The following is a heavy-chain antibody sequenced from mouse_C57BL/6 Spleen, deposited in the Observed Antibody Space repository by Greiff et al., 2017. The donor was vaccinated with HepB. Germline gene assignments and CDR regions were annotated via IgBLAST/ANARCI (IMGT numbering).Heavy chain of an antibody. CDR2: ISNGGGST. CDR1: GFTFSDYY. Sequence: DVQLVESGGGLVQPGGSLKLSCAASGFTFSDYYMYWVRQTPEKRLEWVAYISNGGGSTYYPDTVKGRFTISRDNAKNTLYLQMSRLKSEDTAMYYCARGFDYYGSSLDYWGQGTTLTVSS. D-gene: IGHD1-1*01. J-gene: IGHJ2*01. CDR3: ARGFDYYGSSLDY. V-gene: IGHV5-12*01.